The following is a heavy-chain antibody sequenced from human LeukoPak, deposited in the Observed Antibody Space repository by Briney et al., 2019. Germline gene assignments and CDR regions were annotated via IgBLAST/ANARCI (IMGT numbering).Heavy chain of an antibody. Sequence: PSETLSLTCTVSGGSISSYYWSWIRQPPGKGLEWIGYIYTSGSTNYNPSLKSRVTISVDTSKNQFSLKLSSVTAADTAVYYCARIFYGGIDYWGQRTLVTVSS. CDR2: IYTSGST. J-gene: IGHJ4*02. CDR1: GGSISSYY. D-gene: IGHD4-23*01. CDR3: ARIFYGGIDY. V-gene: IGHV4-4*09.